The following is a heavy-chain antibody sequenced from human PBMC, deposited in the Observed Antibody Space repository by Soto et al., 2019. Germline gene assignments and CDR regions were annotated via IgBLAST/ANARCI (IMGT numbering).Heavy chain of an antibody. V-gene: IGHV3-23*01. CDR1: GFTFTTYT. Sequence: EVQLLESGGGLVQPGGSLRLSCAVSGFTFTTYTMSWVRQAPGKGLEWVSGISNSGGNTYYADSVKGRFTISRDNSKNTSYLQMNSLRADDTAAYYCARVGTALYFDHWGQGTLVSVSS. D-gene: IGHD2-21*02. CDR2: ISNSGGNT. CDR3: ARVGTALYFDH. J-gene: IGHJ4*02.